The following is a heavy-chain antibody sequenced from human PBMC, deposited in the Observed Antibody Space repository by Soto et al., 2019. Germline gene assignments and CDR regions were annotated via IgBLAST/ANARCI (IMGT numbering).Heavy chain of an antibody. J-gene: IGHJ4*02. CDR1: GYTFTSYV. CDR2: ISADNHNT. CDR3: ARESRNYDALDY. D-gene: IGHD3-22*01. Sequence: QVQLMQSGLEVKRPGASVKVSCKTSGYTFTSYVISWVRQAPGHGLEWMGWISADNHNTNVAQNFQGRVTLTTDTSTTTVFMEVRNLRSDDTAVYDCARESRNYDALDYWGQGTLVTVSS. V-gene: IGHV1-18*01.